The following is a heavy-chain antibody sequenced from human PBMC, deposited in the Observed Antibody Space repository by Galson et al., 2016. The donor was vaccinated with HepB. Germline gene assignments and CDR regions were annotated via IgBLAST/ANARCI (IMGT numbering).Heavy chain of an antibody. D-gene: IGHD3-16*01. CDR3: ARVFCDSVGGLYYYYMDV. Sequence: SLRLSCAASGFIVSYNYMNWVRQAPGKGLAWVAVIYSGDSIYYADSVKGRFTISRDNSKNPRYLQMNTLRAEETAVYFCARVFCDSVGGLYYYYMDVWGKGTTVTVSS. J-gene: IGHJ6*03. CDR1: GFIVSYNY. V-gene: IGHV3-53*01. CDR2: IYSGDSI.